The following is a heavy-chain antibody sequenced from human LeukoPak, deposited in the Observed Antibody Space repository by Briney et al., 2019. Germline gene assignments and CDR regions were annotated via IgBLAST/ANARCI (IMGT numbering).Heavy chain of an antibody. D-gene: IGHD3-22*01. CDR3: ARHVGVLTYYYDSSGYFDD. V-gene: IGHV4-39*01. J-gene: IGHJ4*02. CDR1: GRSISSSRDY. CDR2: IYYSGST. Sequence: AETLSLTFTLSGRSISSSRDYSGWIRQPPGKGLEWIWIIYYSGSTYDNASLKSRVTKSVDTTQNQFSLNLSSVTAAVTAVYYCARHVGVLTYYYDSSGYFDDWGQGTLVTVS.